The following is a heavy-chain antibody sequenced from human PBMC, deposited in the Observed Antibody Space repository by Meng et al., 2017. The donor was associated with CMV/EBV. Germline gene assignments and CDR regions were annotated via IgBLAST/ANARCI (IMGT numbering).Heavy chain of an antibody. CDR1: GYTFTSYG. D-gene: IGHD3-3*01. Sequence: ASVKVSCKASGYTFTSYGISWVRQAPGQGLEWMGWISAYNGNTKYAQKLQGRVTMTTDTSTSTAYMELRSLRSDDTAVYYCARSPHDPTYYDFWSGYYTPYYFDYWGQGTLVTVSS. CDR2: ISAYNGNT. V-gene: IGHV1-18*01. J-gene: IGHJ4*02. CDR3: ARSPHDPTYYDFWSGYYTPYYFDY.